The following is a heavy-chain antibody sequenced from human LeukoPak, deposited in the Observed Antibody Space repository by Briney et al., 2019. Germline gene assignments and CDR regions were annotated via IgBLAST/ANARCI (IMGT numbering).Heavy chain of an antibody. V-gene: IGHV4-30-2*01. Sequence: PSETLSLTCAVSGGSISSGGYSWSWIRQPPGKGLEWIGYIYHSGSTYYNPSLKSRVTISVDRSKNQFSLKLSSVTAADTAVYYCARGLASRYLVSWGQGTLVTVSS. CDR3: ARGLASRYLVS. J-gene: IGHJ5*01. D-gene: IGHD1-1*01. CDR2: IYHSGST. CDR1: GGSISSGGYS.